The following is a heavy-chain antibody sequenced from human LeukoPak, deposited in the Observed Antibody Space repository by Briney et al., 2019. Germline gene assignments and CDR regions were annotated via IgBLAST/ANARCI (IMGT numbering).Heavy chain of an antibody. Sequence: GGSLRLSCAASGFTFDDYAMHWVRQAPGKGLEWVSGISWNSGSIGYADSVKGRFTISRDNAKNSLYLQMNSLRAEDTAVYYCARGRSGDSGYDWGCFDYWGQGTLVTVSS. J-gene: IGHJ4*02. CDR2: ISWNSGSI. CDR3: ARGRSGDSGYDWGCFDY. CDR1: GFTFDDYA. D-gene: IGHD5-12*01. V-gene: IGHV3-9*01.